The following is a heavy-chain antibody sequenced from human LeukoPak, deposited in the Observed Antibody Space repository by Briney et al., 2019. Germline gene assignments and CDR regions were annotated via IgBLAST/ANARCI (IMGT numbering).Heavy chain of an antibody. CDR1: GFTFSSYA. D-gene: IGHD6-13*01. Sequence: GGSLRLSCAASGFTFSSYAMSWVRQAPGKGLKWVSAISGSGGSTYYADSVKGRFTISRDNSKNTLYLQMNSLRAEDTAVYYCARVGPDSSSYSIYWGQGTLVTVSS. CDR3: ARVGPDSSSYSIY. J-gene: IGHJ4*02. V-gene: IGHV3-23*01. CDR2: ISGSGGST.